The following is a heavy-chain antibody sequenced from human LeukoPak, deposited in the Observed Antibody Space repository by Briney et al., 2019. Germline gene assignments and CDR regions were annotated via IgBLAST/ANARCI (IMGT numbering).Heavy chain of an antibody. CDR2: IIPIFGTA. CDR1: GGTFSSYA. J-gene: IGHJ4*02. V-gene: IGHV1-69*13. D-gene: IGHD3-9*01. Sequence: EASVKVSCKASGGTFSSYAISWVRQAPGQGLEWMGGIIPIFGTANYAQKFQGRVTITADESTSTAYMELSSLRSEDTAVYYCARGFASRGDILTGLSRVWGQGTLVTVSS. CDR3: ARGFASRGDILTGLSRV.